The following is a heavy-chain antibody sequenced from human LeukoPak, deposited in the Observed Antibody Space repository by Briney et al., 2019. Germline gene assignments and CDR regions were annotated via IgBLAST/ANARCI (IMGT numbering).Heavy chain of an antibody. CDR3: ARGGSLVGTTPHDTFDI. J-gene: IGHJ3*02. D-gene: IGHD1-26*01. Sequence: PSETLSLTCTVSDGSIRNYYWSWIRQPPGKGLEWIGFFYYSGTTNYNPSLKSRVTLSIDTSKNQFSLNLRSVTAADTAVYYCARGGSLVGTTPHDTFDIWGQGTMVTVSS. CDR2: FYYSGTT. V-gene: IGHV4-59*01. CDR1: DGSIRNYY.